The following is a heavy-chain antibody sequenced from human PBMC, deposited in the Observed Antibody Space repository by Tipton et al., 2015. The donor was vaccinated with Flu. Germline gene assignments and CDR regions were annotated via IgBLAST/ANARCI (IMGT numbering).Heavy chain of an antibody. D-gene: IGHD6-13*01. CDR1: GFIFNSYW. CDR2: INQDGSDK. Sequence: SLRLSCAASGFIFNSYWMTWVRQAPGEGLEWVANINQDGSDKYYVDSVKGRFIISRDNAKNSLYLQMNSLRSEDTAVYYCARAWAAAGSAWGQGTLVTVSS. V-gene: IGHV3-7*01. CDR3: ARAWAAAGSA. J-gene: IGHJ5*02.